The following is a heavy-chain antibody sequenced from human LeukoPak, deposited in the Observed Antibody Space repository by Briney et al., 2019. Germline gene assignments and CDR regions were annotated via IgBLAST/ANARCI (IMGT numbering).Heavy chain of an antibody. J-gene: IGHJ4*02. V-gene: IGHV3-21*01. D-gene: IGHD6-13*01. CDR3: ARGQQQLVSGFGY. CDR1: GFTFSSYS. CDR2: ISSSSSYI. Sequence: GGSLRLSCAASGFTFSSYSMNWVRQAPGKGLEWVSSISSSSSYIYYADSVKGRFTISRDNAKNSLYLQMNSLRAEDTAVYYCARGQQQLVSGFGYWGQGTLVTVSS.